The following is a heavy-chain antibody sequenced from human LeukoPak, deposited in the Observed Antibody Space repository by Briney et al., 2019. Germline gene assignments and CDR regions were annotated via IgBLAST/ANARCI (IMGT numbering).Heavy chain of an antibody. CDR1: GFTFSSYA. Sequence: GGSLRLSCAASGFTFSSYAMHWVRQAPGKGLEWVSVISYDGSNKYYADSVKGRFTISRDNSKNTLYLQMNSLRAEDTAVYYCARAYGSGIRGQLHFDYWGQGTLVTVSS. J-gene: IGHJ4*02. CDR3: ARAYGSGIRGQLHFDY. V-gene: IGHV3-30-3*01. CDR2: ISYDGSNK. D-gene: IGHD3-10*01.